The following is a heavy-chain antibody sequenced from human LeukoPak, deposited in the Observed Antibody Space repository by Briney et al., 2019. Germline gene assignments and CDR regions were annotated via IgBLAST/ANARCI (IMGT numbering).Heavy chain of an antibody. CDR2: ISSGDRT. V-gene: IGHV3-23*01. Sequence: GGSLRLSCAASGFTFSSYAMNWVRQAPGKGLEWVAGISSGDRTFHAESVKGRFTISRDNSKNTLYLQMNSLRAEDTAVYYCVEDVVVIVAAKPGIWGQGTLVAVSS. CDR1: GFTFSSYA. D-gene: IGHD2-15*01. CDR3: VEDVVVIVAAKPGI. J-gene: IGHJ1*01.